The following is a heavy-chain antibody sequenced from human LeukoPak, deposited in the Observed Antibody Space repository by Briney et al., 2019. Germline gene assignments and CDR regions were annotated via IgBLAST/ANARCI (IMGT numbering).Heavy chain of an antibody. CDR2: ISSSSSTI. Sequence: GGSLRLSCAASGFTFSSYSMNWVRQAPGKGLEWVSYISSSSSTIYYADSVKGRFTISRDNAKNSLYLQMNSLRDEDTAVYYCARATYSSSWYSYYYYYGMDVWAKGPRSPSP. J-gene: IGHJ6*02. CDR1: GFTFSSYS. D-gene: IGHD6-13*01. CDR3: ARATYSSSWYSYYYYYGMDV. V-gene: IGHV3-48*02.